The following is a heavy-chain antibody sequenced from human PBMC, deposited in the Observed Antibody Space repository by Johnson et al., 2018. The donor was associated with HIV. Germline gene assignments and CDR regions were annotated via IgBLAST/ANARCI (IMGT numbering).Heavy chain of an antibody. CDR1: GFTVSTNY. V-gene: IGHV3-66*02. CDR2: IYTGGST. Sequence: LSCAASGFTVSTNYMSWVRQAPGKGLEWVSLIYTGGSTFYADSVKGRFTISRDNAKNTLYLQMNSLRAEDTAVYYCARVQWLILDAFDIWGQGTMVTVSS. CDR3: ARVQWLILDAFDI. J-gene: IGHJ3*02. D-gene: IGHD6-19*01.